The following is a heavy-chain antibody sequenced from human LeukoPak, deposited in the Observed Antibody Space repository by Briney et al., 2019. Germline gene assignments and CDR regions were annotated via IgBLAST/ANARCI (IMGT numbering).Heavy chain of an antibody. V-gene: IGHV3-30*18. CDR2: ISYDGSNK. Sequence: ERSLRLSCAASGFTFSSYGMHWVRQAPGKGLEWVAVISYDGSNKYYADSVKGRFTISRDNSKNTLYLQMNSLRAEDTAVYYCAKAPVKYVSGSFFDYWGQGTLVTISS. CDR3: AKAPVKYVSGSFFDY. CDR1: GFTFSSYG. J-gene: IGHJ4*02. D-gene: IGHD3-10*01.